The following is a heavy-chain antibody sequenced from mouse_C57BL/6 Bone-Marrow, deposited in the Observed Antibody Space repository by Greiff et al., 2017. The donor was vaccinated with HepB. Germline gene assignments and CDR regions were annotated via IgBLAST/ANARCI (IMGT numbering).Heavy chain of an antibody. CDR2: ISDGGSYT. V-gene: IGHV5-4*03. D-gene: IGHD1-1*01. J-gene: IGHJ1*03. Sequence: EVKLVESGGGLVKPGGSLKLSCAASGFTFSSYAMSWVRQTPEKRLEWVATISDGGSYTYYPDNVKGRFTISRDNAKNNLYLQMSHLQSEDTAMYYSARGPSATVVPWYVDVWGTGTTVTVSS. CDR3: ARGPSATVVPWYVDV. CDR1: GFTFSSYA.